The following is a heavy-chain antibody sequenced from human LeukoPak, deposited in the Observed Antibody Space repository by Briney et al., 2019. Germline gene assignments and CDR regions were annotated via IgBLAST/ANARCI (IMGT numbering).Heavy chain of an antibody. D-gene: IGHD6-19*01. CDR3: ARGVRYSSGYFDY. Sequence: PGRSLRLSCTASGFTFNNYGMHWVRQAPGKGLEWVAVIWYDGSNKYYADSVKGRSTISRDNSKNTLYLQMNSLRAEDTAVYYCARGVRYSSGYFDYWGQGTLVTVSS. V-gene: IGHV3-33*01. CDR2: IWYDGSNK. J-gene: IGHJ4*02. CDR1: GFTFNNYG.